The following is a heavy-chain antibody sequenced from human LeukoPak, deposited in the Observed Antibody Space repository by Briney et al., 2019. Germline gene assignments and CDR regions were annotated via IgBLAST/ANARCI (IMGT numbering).Heavy chain of an antibody. J-gene: IGHJ4*02. CDR2: FSYGGNT. CDR3: ARHVHSGWYWVY. CDR1: GDSISSSTYY. V-gene: IGHV4-39*01. D-gene: IGHD6-19*01. Sequence: PSETLSLTCTVSGDSISSSTYYWAWIRQPPGKGLEWIGSFSYGGNTYYKSSLKSRLTISVGTSKNQFSLKLSSVTAADTSVYYCARHVHSGWYWVYWGQGTLVTVSS.